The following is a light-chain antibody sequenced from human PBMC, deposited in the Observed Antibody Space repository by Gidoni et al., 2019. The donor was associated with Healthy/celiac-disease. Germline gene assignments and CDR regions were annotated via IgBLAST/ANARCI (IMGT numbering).Light chain of an antibody. CDR3: QQYDNLPPSLT. CDR2: DAS. V-gene: IGKV1-33*01. J-gene: IGKJ4*01. CDR1: QDISNY. Sequence: DIQMTQSPSSLSASVGDRVTITCQASQDISNYLNCYQQNPGKAHKLLIYDASNLEKGVPSRFSGSGSGTDFTFTISSLRPEDIATYYCQQYDNLPPSLTFGGGTKVEIK.